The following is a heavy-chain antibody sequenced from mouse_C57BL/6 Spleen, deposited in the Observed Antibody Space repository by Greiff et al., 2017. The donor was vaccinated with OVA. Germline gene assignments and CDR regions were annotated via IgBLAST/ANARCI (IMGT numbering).Heavy chain of an antibody. Sequence: DVHLVESGGGLVQPGGSLSLSCAASGFTFTDYYMSWVRQPPGKALEWLGFIRNKANGYTTEYSASVKGRFTISRDNSQSILYLQMNALRAEDSATYYCARYELRRFDYWGQGTTLTVSS. D-gene: IGHD2-12*01. J-gene: IGHJ2*01. CDR2: IRNKANGYTT. CDR3: ARYELRRFDY. V-gene: IGHV7-3*01. CDR1: GFTFTDYY.